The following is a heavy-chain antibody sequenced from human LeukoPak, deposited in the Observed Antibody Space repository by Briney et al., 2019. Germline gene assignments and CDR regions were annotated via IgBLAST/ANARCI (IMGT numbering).Heavy chain of an antibody. Sequence: GGSLRLSCAASGFIFSSYWMSWVRQAPGKGLEWVSIIYSGGSTFYADSVKGRFTISRDNSKNTLYLQMNSLRAEDTAVYYCAKETYYDILTGYFNAFDIWGQGTMVTVSS. J-gene: IGHJ3*02. CDR3: AKETYYDILTGYFNAFDI. CDR1: GFIFSSYW. CDR2: IYSGGST. D-gene: IGHD3-9*01. V-gene: IGHV3-23*03.